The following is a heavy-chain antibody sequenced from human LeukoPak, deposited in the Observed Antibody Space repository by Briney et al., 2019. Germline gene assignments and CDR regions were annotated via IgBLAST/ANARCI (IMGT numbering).Heavy chain of an antibody. Sequence: ASVKVSCKASGYTFTSYGISWVRQAPGQGLEWWGWTGAYNDDTNYAETLQGRLTMTTDISTSTAYMELTSLRSDDTAVYYCARDWDSRNDYFDPWGQGTLVIVSS. J-gene: IGHJ4*02. D-gene: IGHD1-1*01. V-gene: IGHV1-18*01. CDR1: GYTFTSYG. CDR3: ARDWDSRNDYFDP. CDR2: TGAYNDDT.